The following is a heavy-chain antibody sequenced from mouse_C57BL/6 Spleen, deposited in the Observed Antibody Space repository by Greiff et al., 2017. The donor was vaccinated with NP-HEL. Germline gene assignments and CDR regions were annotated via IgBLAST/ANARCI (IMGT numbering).Heavy chain of an antibody. Sequence: VQLQQSGPELVKPGASVKISCKASGYSFTSYYIHWVKQRPGQGLEWIGWIYPGSGNTKYNEKFKGKATLTADTSSSTAYMQLSSLTSEDSAVYYCARTLITTVPGYWGQGTTLTVSS. V-gene: IGHV1-66*01. CDR2: IYPGSGNT. D-gene: IGHD1-1*01. J-gene: IGHJ2*01. CDR3: ARTLITTVPGY. CDR1: GYSFTSYY.